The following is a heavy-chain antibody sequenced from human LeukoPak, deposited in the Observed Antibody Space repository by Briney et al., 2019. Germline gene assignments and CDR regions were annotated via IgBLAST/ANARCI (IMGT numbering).Heavy chain of an antibody. V-gene: IGHV4-39*01. J-gene: IGHJ4*02. D-gene: IGHD3-3*01. CDR3: ARGDLYDFWSGSSSDGFDY. Sequence: PSETLSLTCTVSGGSISSSSYYWGWIRQPPGKGLEWIGSIYYSGSTYYNPSLKSRVTISVDTSKNQFSLKLSSVTAADTAVYYCARGDLYDFWSGSSSDGFDYWGQGTLVTVSS. CDR2: IYYSGST. CDR1: GGSISSSSYY.